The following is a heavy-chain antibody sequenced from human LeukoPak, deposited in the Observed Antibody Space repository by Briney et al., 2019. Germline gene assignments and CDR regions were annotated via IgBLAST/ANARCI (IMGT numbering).Heavy chain of an antibody. D-gene: IGHD3-10*01. CDR2: MYPSGST. J-gene: IGHJ6*03. CDR1: GGFISTYY. V-gene: IGHV4-4*07. Sequence: SETLSLTCTVSGGFISTYYWSWIRQPAGKALEWIGRMYPSGSTTYKPSLKSRVTRSVDTSKQQFSLRLSSVTAADTAVYYCAGSAYYYYMDVWGKGTTVTVSS. CDR3: AGSAYYYYMDV.